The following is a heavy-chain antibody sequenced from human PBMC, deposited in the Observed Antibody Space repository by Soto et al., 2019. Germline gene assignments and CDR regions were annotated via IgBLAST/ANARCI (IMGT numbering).Heavy chain of an antibody. CDR2: IIPIFGTA. D-gene: IGHD6-13*01. CDR1: GGTFSSYA. Sequence: QVQLVQSGAEVKKPGSSVKVSCKASGGTFSSYAISWVRQAPGQGLEWMGGIIPIFGTANNAQKFQGRVTLTAEPSTSTAYMELSSLRSEDTAVYYCATDPNIAAAGTFAYFYYGMDVWGQGTTVTVSS. J-gene: IGHJ6*02. V-gene: IGHV1-69*01. CDR3: ATDPNIAAAGTFAYFYYGMDV.